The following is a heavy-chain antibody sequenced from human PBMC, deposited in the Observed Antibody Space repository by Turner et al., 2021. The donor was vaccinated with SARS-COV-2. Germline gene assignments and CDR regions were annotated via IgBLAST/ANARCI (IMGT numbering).Heavy chain of an antibody. D-gene: IGHD6-13*01. CDR2: IWFDGSNK. V-gene: IGHV3-33*01. Sequence: QVQLVAAGGAVVQPGRSLRLSCAASGFTFRSYGIHWVRQAPGKGLEWVAFIWFDGSNKYYADSVKGRFTISRDNSKNTLYLQMNSLRADDTAVYYCASLAIAAADYWGQGTLVTVSS. J-gene: IGHJ4*02. CDR1: GFTFRSYG. CDR3: ASLAIAAADY.